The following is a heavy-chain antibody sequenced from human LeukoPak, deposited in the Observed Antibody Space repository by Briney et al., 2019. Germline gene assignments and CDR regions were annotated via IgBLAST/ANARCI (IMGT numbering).Heavy chain of an antibody. CDR1: GGSLTSSNW. Sequence: PSGTLSLTCAVSGGSLTSSNWWSWVRHPPGKGLKWIGEIFHRGSTNHNPSLKSRVTISVDKSKNQFSLELSSVTAADTAVYYCACRIAAAGTGIDYWGQGTLVTVSS. J-gene: IGHJ4*02. V-gene: IGHV4-4*02. CDR2: IFHRGST. CDR3: ACRIAAAGTGIDY. D-gene: IGHD6-13*01.